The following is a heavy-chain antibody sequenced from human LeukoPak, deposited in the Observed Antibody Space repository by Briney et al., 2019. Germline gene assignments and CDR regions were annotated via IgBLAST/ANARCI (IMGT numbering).Heavy chain of an antibody. V-gene: IGHV4-38-2*02. J-gene: IGHJ6*03. CDR1: GYSISSGHY. D-gene: IGHD6-13*01. Sequence: SETLSLTCTVSGYSISSGHYWGWIRQPPGKGLEWIGSIYHSGSTYYNPSLKSRVTISVDTSKNQFSLKLSSVTAADTAVYYCARGYSSSWYVHYYYYYMDVWGKGTTVTISS. CDR2: IYHSGST. CDR3: ARGYSSSWYVHYYYYYMDV.